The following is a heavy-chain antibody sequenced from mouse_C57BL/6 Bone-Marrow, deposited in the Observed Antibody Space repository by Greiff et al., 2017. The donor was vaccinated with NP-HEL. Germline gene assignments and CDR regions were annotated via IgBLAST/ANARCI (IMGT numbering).Heavy chain of an antibody. J-gene: IGHJ4*01. V-gene: IGHV1-81*01. D-gene: IGHD2-10*02. CDR2: IYPRSGNT. Sequence: VQRVESGAELARPGASVKLSCKASGYTFTSYGISWVKQRTGQGLEWIGEIYPRSGNTYYNEKFKGKATLTADKSSSTAYMELRSLTSEDSAVYFCASPSSPVDAMDYWGQGTSVTVSS. CDR3: ASPSSPVDAMDY. CDR1: GYTFTSYG.